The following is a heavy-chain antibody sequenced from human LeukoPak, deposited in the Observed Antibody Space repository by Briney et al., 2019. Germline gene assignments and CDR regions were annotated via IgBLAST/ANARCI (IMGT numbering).Heavy chain of an antibody. D-gene: IGHD3-10*01. CDR3: ARTSMIRGVRRSPRLDY. CDR2: INHSGST. CDR1: GGSFSGYY. Sequence: PSETLSLTCAVYGGSFSGYYWGWIRQPPGKGLEWIGEINHSGSTNYNPSLKSRVTISVDTSKNQFSLKLSSVTAADTAVYYCARTSMIRGVRRSPRLDYWGQGTLVTVSS. V-gene: IGHV4-34*01. J-gene: IGHJ4*02.